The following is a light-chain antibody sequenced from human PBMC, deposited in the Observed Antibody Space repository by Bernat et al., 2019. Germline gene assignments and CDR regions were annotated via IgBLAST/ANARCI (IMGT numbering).Light chain of an antibody. CDR1: QDISIS. CDR3: QQYNSYPLT. CDR2: SAS. J-gene: IGKJ4*01. V-gene: IGKV1-16*02. Sequence: DIQMTQSPTLLSASVGDKVTITCRASQDISISLAWFQQKPGRAPKSLIYSASILQSEFPSKFSGSGYGTDFSLTISSLHPGDSATYYCQQYNSYPLTYGGGTKVEIK.